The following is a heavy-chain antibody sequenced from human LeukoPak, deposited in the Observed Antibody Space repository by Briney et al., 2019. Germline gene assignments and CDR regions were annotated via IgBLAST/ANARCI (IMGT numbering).Heavy chain of an antibody. J-gene: IGHJ4*02. V-gene: IGHV5-10-1*01. CDR1: GYSFTSYW. CDR3: ARPASSSWYRGHYFDY. Sequence: GESLKISCKGSGYSFTSYWISWVRQMTGKGLEWMGRIDPSDSYTNYSPSFQGHVTISADKSISTAYLQWSSLKASDTAMYYCARPASSSWYRGHYFDYWGQGTLVTVSS. CDR2: IDPSDSYT. D-gene: IGHD6-13*01.